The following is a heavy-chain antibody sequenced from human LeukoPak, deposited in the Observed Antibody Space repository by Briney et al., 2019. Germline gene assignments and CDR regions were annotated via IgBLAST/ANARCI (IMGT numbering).Heavy chain of an antibody. J-gene: IGHJ3*02. CDR3: ARVGVVAATLDAFDI. D-gene: IGHD2-15*01. CDR2: MKISGST. V-gene: IGHV4-61*02. Sequence: SQTLSLTCTVSGGSISSGSYYWSWIRQPAGKGLEWIGRMKISGSTYYNPSLKSRVTISVDTSKNQFSLKLSSVTAADTAVYYCARVGVVAATLDAFDIWGQGTMVTVSS. CDR1: GGSISSGSYY.